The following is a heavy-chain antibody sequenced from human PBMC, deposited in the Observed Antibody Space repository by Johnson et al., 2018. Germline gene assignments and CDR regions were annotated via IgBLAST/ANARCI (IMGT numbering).Heavy chain of an antibody. J-gene: IGHJ1*01. D-gene: IGHD6-19*01. V-gene: IGHV3-23*04. CDR2: ISGSGGST. CDR1: GFTFSSYA. CDR3: AKDRPDRYGSGGKGFQH. Sequence: VQLVESGGGLVQPGGSLRLSCAASGFTFSSYAMSWVRQAPGKGLEWVSAISGSGGSTYYADSVKGRFTISRDNSKNTLYLQMNSRRAEDTAVYYCAKDRPDRYGSGGKGFQHWGQGTLVTVSS.